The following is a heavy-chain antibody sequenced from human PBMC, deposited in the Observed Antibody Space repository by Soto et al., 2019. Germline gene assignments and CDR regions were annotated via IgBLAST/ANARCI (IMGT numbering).Heavy chain of an antibody. V-gene: IGHV3-15*01. D-gene: IGHD6-13*01. CDR2: IKSKTDGGTT. Sequence: GGSLRLSCAASGFTFSNAWMSWVRQAPGKGLEWVGRIKSKTDGGTTDYAAPVKGRFTISRDDSKNTLYLQMNSLKTEDTAVYYCTTDSGDSSSWLYSYYYYYMDVWGKGTTVTVSS. J-gene: IGHJ6*03. CDR3: TTDSGDSSSWLYSYYYYYMDV. CDR1: GFTFSNAW.